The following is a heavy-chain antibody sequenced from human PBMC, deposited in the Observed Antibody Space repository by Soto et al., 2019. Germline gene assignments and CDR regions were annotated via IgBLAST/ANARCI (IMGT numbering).Heavy chain of an antibody. CDR2: IKEDGSEE. CDR3: ARDWGAPGRGSGFGYYYNFGMDV. V-gene: IGHV3-7*05. J-gene: IGHJ6*02. CDR1: GFTFSTYW. D-gene: IGHD3-16*01. Sequence: EVQLVESGGGLVQPGGSLRLSCAASGFTFSTYWMNWVRQAPGKGLEWVANIKEDGSEEYYVDSVKGRFTISRDNAKNSLFLDMSGLTGEDAAVYYCARDWGAPGRGSGFGYYYNFGMDVWGQGTTVTVPS.